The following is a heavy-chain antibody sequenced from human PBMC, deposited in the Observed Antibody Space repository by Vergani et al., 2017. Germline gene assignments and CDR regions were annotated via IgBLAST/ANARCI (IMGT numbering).Heavy chain of an antibody. Sequence: QVQLQESGPGLVKPSETLSLTCTVSGGSISSYYWSWIRQPPGKGLEWIGYIYYSGSTNYNPSLKSRVTISVDTSKNQFSLKLSSVTAADTAVYYCAKVARGYDYSLYRYFDLWGRGTLVTVSS. CDR3: AKVARGYDYSLYRYFDL. CDR1: GGSISSYY. V-gene: IGHV4-59*01. J-gene: IGHJ2*01. CDR2: IYYSGST. D-gene: IGHD5-12*01.